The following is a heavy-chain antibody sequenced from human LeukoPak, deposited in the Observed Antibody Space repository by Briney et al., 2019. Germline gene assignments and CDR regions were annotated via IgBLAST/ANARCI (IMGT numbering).Heavy chain of an antibody. CDR2: INHSGST. V-gene: IGHV4-34*01. CDR3: ARGKVPLNVPPRSGTTRVKAFDI. Sequence: SETLSLTCAVYGGSFSGYYWSWIRQPPGKGLEWIGEINHSGSTNYNPSLKSRVTISVDTSKNQFSLKLSSVTAADTAVYYCARGKVPLNVPPRSGTTRVKAFDIWGQGTMVTVSS. D-gene: IGHD1-7*01. J-gene: IGHJ3*02. CDR1: GGSFSGYY.